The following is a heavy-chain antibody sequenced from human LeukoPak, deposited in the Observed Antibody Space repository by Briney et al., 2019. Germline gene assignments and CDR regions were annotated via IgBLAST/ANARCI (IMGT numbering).Heavy chain of an antibody. CDR3: ARDGYYDILTGLYYYYGMDV. V-gene: IGHV1-3*01. CDR1: GYTLTELS. D-gene: IGHD3-9*01. Sequence: ASVKVSCKVSGYTLTELSMHWVRQAPGQRLEWMGWINAGKGNTKYSQKFQGRVTITRDTSASTAYMELSSLRSEDTAVYYCARDGYYDILTGLYYYYGMDVWGQGTTVTVSS. J-gene: IGHJ6*02. CDR2: INAGKGNT.